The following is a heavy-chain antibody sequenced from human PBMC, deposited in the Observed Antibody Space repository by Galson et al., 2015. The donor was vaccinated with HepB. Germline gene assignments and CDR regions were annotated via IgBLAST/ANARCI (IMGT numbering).Heavy chain of an antibody. D-gene: IGHD4-17*01. CDR2: ISGSGGST. CDR3: ATDQQDFGDSVFGL. Sequence: SLRLSCAASGFTFSSYAMSWVRQAPGKGLEWVSGISGSGGSTNYADSVKGRFTISRDNSKNTLYLQMNSLRVEDTAVYYCATDQQDFGDSVFGLWGQGTLVTVSS. J-gene: IGHJ4*02. CDR1: GFTFSSYA. V-gene: IGHV3-23*01.